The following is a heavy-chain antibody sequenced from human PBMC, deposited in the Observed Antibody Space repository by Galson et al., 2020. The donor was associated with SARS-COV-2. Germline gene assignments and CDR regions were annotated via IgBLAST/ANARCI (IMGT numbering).Heavy chain of an antibody. CDR1: GYSFTSYW. Sequence: KIGESLKISCKGSGYSFTSYWIGWVRQMPGKGLEWMGIIYPGDSDTRYSPSFQGQVTISADKSISTAYLQWSSLKASDTAMYYCARRPALGIAVAGTGYYCGMDVWGQGTTVTVSS. J-gene: IGHJ6*02. V-gene: IGHV5-51*01. CDR2: IYPGDSDT. D-gene: IGHD6-19*01. CDR3: ARRPALGIAVAGTGYYCGMDV.